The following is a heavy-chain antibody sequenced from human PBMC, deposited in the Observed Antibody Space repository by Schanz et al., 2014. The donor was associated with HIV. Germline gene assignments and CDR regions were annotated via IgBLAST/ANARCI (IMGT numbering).Heavy chain of an antibody. D-gene: IGHD2-8*01. CDR2: ITYTGTYM. CDR3: ARERYYTNGVCRVYGMGV. CDR1: GFTFSSYS. V-gene: IGHV3-21*01. J-gene: IGHJ6*02. Sequence: EVQLVESGGGLVKPGGSLRLSCAASGFTFSSYSMNWVRQAPGKGLEWVSSITYTGTYMYYADSVKGRFTISRDNAKNSLYLQMNSLRAEDTAVYYCARERYYTNGVCRVYGMGVWGQGATVTVSS.